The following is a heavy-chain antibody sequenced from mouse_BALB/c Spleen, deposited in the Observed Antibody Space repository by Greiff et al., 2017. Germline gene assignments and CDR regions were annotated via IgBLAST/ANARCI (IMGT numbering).Heavy chain of an antibody. D-gene: IGHD1-2*01. Sequence: EVQLQQSGPELVKPGASVKMSCKASGYTFTSYVMHWVKQKPGQGLEWIGYINPYNDGTKYNEKFKGKATLTSDKSSSTAYMELSSLTSEDSAVYYCAREEITTATWYFDYWGQGTTLTVSS. CDR1: GYTFTSYV. CDR3: AREEITTATWYFDY. CDR2: INPYNDGT. J-gene: IGHJ2*01. V-gene: IGHV1-14*01.